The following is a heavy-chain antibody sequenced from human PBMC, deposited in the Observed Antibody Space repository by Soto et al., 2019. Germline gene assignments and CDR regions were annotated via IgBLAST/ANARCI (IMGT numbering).Heavy chain of an antibody. J-gene: IGHJ4*02. CDR3: AKNAKKSWPHYFDY. Sequence: GGSLRLSCAASGFTFSSYGMHWVRQAPGKGLEWVAVISYDGSNKYYADSVKGRFTISRDNSKNTLYLQMNSLRAEDTAVYYCAKNAKKSWPHYFDYWGQGTLVTVSS. CDR2: ISYDGSNK. V-gene: IGHV3-30*18. D-gene: IGHD6-13*01. CDR1: GFTFSSYG.